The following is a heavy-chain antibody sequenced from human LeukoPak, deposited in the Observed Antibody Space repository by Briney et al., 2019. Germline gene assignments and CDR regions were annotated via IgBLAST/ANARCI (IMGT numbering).Heavy chain of an antibody. CDR3: AKGAGGFSYYNWFDP. Sequence: SETLSLTCTVSGGSISSSPYYWGWIRQPPGKGLEWIGSIYYSGTTHYSPSLESRVTISVDTSKNQFSLKLASVTAADTAFYYCAKGAGGFSYYNWFDPWGQGTLVTVSS. J-gene: IGHJ5*02. CDR1: GGSISSSPYY. V-gene: IGHV4-39*07. CDR2: IYYSGTT. D-gene: IGHD5-18*01.